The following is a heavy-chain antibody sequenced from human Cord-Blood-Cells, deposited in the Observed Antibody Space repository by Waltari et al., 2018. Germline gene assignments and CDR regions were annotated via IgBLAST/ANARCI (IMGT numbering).Heavy chain of an antibody. V-gene: IGHV3-9*01. Sequence: EVQLVESGGGLVQPGRSLRLSCAASGFTFDDYAMHWVRQAPGKGLEWVSGICWNSGSIGYADSVKGRFTISRDNAKNSLYLQMNSLRAEDTALYYCAKDDLLEAYFDYWGQGTLVTVSS. CDR2: ICWNSGSI. D-gene: IGHD2-21*01. CDR3: AKDDLLEAYFDY. J-gene: IGHJ4*02. CDR1: GFTFDDYA.